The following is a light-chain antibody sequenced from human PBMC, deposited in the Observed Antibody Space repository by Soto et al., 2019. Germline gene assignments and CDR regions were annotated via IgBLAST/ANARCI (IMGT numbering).Light chain of an antibody. CDR1: QSVSSN. J-gene: IGKJ1*01. V-gene: IGKV3-15*01. CDR3: QHYNNWPRT. Sequence: EIVMTQSPATLSVSPGERATLSCRASQSVSSNLAWYQQKPGQAPRLLIYGASTRATGIPARFSGSGSGTEXXXXXXXXXSEDFAVYYCQHYNNWPRTFGQGTKVEIK. CDR2: GAS.